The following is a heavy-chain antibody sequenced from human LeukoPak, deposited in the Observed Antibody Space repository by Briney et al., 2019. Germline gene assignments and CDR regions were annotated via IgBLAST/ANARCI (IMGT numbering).Heavy chain of an antibody. V-gene: IGHV1-69*06. D-gene: IGHD4-23*01. Sequence: SVKVSCKASGGTFSSYAISWVRQAPGQRLEWMGGIIPIFGTANYAQKFQGRVTITADKSTSTAYMELSSLRSEDTAVYYCARDRANYVGNSGIDYWGPGTLVTVSS. J-gene: IGHJ4*02. CDR3: ARDRANYVGNSGIDY. CDR1: GGTFSSYA. CDR2: IIPIFGTA.